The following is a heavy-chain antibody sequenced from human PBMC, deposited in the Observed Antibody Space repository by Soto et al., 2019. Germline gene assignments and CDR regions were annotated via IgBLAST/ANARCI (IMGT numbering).Heavy chain of an antibody. J-gene: IGHJ4*02. V-gene: IGHV1-8*02. D-gene: IGHD6-13*01. Sequence: ASVKVSCKASGYTFTSYGINWVRQAPGQGLEWMGWMNPNSGNTDYAQKFQGRVTMTRNTSISTAYMELSSLRSEDTAVYYCARVSSSWPPSDYWGQGTLVTVSS. CDR1: GYTFTSYG. CDR2: MNPNSGNT. CDR3: ARVSSSWPPSDY.